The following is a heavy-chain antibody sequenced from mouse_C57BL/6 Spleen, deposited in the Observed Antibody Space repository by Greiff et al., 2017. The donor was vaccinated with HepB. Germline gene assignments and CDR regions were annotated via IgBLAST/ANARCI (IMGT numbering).Heavy chain of an antibody. CDR1: GYTFTSYW. Sequence: QVHVKQPGAELVKPGASVKLSCKASGYTFTSYWMQWVKQRPGQGLEWIGEIDPSDSYTNYNQKFKGKATLTVDTSSSTAYMQLSSLTSEDSAVYYCASYYGSSFDYWGQGTTLTVSS. CDR2: IDPSDSYT. D-gene: IGHD1-1*01. J-gene: IGHJ2*01. V-gene: IGHV1-50*01. CDR3: ASYYGSSFDY.